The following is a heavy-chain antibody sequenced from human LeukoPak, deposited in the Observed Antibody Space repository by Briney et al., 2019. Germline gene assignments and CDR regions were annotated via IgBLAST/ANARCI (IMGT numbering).Heavy chain of an antibody. V-gene: IGHV1-18*01. CDR2: ISAYNGNT. CDR3: ARDIVATISYYYYYGMDV. J-gene: IGHJ6*02. Sequence: ASVKVSCKASGYTFTSYGISWVRQAPGQGLEWMGWISAYNGNTNYAQKLQGRVTMTTDTSTSTAYMELRSLRSDDTAVYYCARDIVATISYYYYYGMDVWGQGTTVTVSS. CDR1: GYTFTSYG. D-gene: IGHD5-12*01.